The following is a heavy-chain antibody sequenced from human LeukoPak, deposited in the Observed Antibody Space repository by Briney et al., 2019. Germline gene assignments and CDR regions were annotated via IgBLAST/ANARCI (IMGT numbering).Heavy chain of an antibody. CDR1: GYTFTSYD. V-gene: IGHV1-8*01. J-gene: IGHJ4*02. CDR2: MNPNSGNT. Sequence: GASVKVSCKASGYTFTSYDINWVRQATGQGLEWMGWMNPNSGNTGYAQKFQGRVTMTRNTSISTAYMELSSLRSEDTAVYYCARIQYYDILTGSKYFDYWGQGTLVTVSS. CDR3: ARIQYYDILTGSKYFDY. D-gene: IGHD3-9*01.